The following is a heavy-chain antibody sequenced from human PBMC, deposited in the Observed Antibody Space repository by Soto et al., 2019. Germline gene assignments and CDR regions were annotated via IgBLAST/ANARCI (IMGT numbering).Heavy chain of an antibody. D-gene: IGHD2-21*02. CDR3: ARDIRRVTARPNGMDV. CDR2: IWYDGSNK. V-gene: IGHV3-33*01. Sequence: QVQLVESGGGVVQPGRSLRLSCAASGFTFSSYGMHWVRQAPGKGLEWVAVIWYDGSNKYYADSVKGRFTISRDNSKNTLYLQMNSLRAEDTAVYYCARDIRRVTARPNGMDVWGQGTTVTVSS. J-gene: IGHJ6*02. CDR1: GFTFSSYG.